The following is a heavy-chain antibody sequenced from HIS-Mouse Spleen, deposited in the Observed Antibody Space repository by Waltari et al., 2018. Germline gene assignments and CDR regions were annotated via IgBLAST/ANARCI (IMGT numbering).Heavy chain of an antibody. J-gene: IGHJ2*01. D-gene: IGHD6-13*01. CDR2: IYYCGST. CDR3: AREIPYSSSWYDWYFDL. V-gene: IGHV4-39*07. CDR1: GGSISSSSYS. Sequence: QLQLQESGPGLVKPSETLSLTCTVSGGSISSSSYSWGWFRQPPGKGLEWVGSIYYCGSTYDNPSLNSRVTISVDTSKNQFSLKLSSVTAADTAVYYCAREIPYSSSWYDWYFDLWGRGTLVTVSS.